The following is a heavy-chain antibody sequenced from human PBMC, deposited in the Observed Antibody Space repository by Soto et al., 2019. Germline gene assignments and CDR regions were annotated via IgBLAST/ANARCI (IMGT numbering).Heavy chain of an antibody. J-gene: IGHJ6*04. Sequence: EARLVESGGGLVKPGGSLRLSCAASGITFTNAWMNWVRQAPGKGLEWVGRIKNKIDGGTIEYSAPAKGKFTISRYDSKNTMHLQMNSLNSDDTAVYYCSTGAQRFPMDVWGKGTTVTVSS. CDR1: GITFTNAW. CDR3: STGAQRFPMDV. V-gene: IGHV3-15*01. CDR2: IKNKIDGGTI. D-gene: IGHD3-3*01.